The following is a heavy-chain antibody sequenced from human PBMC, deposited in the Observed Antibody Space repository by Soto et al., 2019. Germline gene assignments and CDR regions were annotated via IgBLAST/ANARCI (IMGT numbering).Heavy chain of an antibody. D-gene: IGHD3-16*01. CDR2: INWNGGST. V-gene: IGHV3-20*04. CDR3: ASSRYVFGYAHWYFDL. CDR1: GFTFDDYG. Sequence: EVQLVESGGGVVRPGGSLRLSCAASGFTFDDYGMSWVRQAPGKGLEWVSGINWNGGSTGYADSVKGRFTISRDNAKNSLYLQLNSLRAEDTALDYCASSRYVFGYAHWYFDLWGRGTLVTVSS. J-gene: IGHJ2*01.